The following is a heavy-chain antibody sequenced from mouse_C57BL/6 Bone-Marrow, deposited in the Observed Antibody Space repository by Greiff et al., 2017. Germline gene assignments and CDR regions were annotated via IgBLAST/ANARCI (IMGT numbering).Heavy chain of an antibody. V-gene: IGHV5-4*03. CDR3: SSCDSSYYYAMDY. D-gene: IGHD1-1*01. CDR1: GFTFSSYA. Sequence: EVKVVESGGGLVKPGGSLKLSCAASGFTFSSYAMSWVRQTPEKRLEWVATISDGGSYTYYPDNVKGRFTISRDNAKNNLYLQMSHLKSEDTAMYYCSSCDSSYYYAMDYWGQGTSVTVSS. J-gene: IGHJ4*01. CDR2: ISDGGSYT.